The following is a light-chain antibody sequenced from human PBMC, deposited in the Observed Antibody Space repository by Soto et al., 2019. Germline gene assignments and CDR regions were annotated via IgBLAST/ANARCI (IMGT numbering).Light chain of an antibody. CDR3: QQYNSYSIT. Sequence: IPMTQSPSTLSASVGDRVTLTCRASQSISSWLAWYQQKPGKAPKLLIYDASSLESGVPSRFSGSGSGTEFTLTISSLQPDDFATYYCQQYNSYSITFGQGTRLEIK. V-gene: IGKV1-5*01. J-gene: IGKJ5*01. CDR2: DAS. CDR1: QSISSW.